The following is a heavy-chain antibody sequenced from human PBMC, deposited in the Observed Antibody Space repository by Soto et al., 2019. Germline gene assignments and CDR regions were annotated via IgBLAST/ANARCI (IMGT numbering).Heavy chain of an antibody. Sequence: QVQLVQSGAEVKKPGSSVKVSCKASGGTFSSYAISWVRQAPGQGLEWMGGIIPIFGTANYAQKFQGRVTITADESTSTAYMEMSSLRSEDTAVYYCARGGDCSSTSCYTRLGYYYYGMDVWGQGTTVTVSS. CDR1: GGTFSSYA. CDR3: ARGGDCSSTSCYTRLGYYYYGMDV. J-gene: IGHJ6*01. V-gene: IGHV1-69*01. D-gene: IGHD2-2*01. CDR2: IIPIFGTA.